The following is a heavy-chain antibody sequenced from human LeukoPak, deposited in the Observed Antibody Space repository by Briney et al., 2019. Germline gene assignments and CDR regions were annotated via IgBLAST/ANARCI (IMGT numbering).Heavy chain of an antibody. V-gene: IGHV1-18*01. Sequence: ASVKVSCKASGYTFTSYGISWVRQAPGQGLEWMGWISAYNGNTNYAQKLQGRVTMTTDTSTSTAYVELRSLRSDDTAVYYCARKRRDYGDYVDEYWGQGTLVTVSS. CDR1: GYTFTSYG. J-gene: IGHJ4*02. D-gene: IGHD4-17*01. CDR3: ARKRRDYGDYVDEY. CDR2: ISAYNGNT.